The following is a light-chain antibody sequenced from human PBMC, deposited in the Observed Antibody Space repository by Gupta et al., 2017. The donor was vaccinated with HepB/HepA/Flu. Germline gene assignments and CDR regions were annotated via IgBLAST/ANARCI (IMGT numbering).Light chain of an antibody. Sequence: QSSLTPPASVSGSPGQSITISCTGTSSDVGGYNYVSWYQQHPGNAPKLMIYDVSNRPAGVSNCFSGSKSANTATLTISEVEAEDDDDYYSNSYTSSIVVFGGGTKLTVL. V-gene: IGLV2-14*01. J-gene: IGLJ2*01. CDR3: NSYTSSIVV. CDR2: DVS. CDR1: SSDVGGYNY.